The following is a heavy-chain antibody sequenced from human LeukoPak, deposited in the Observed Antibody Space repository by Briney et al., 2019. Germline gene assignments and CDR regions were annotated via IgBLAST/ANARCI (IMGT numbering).Heavy chain of an antibody. CDR2: ISAYNGNT. D-gene: IGHD3-22*01. CDR1: RYTFTGYY. Sequence: ASVKVSCKASRYTFTGYYMHWVRQAPGQGLEWMGWISAYNGNTNYAQKLQGRVTMTTDTSTSTAYMELRSLRSDDTAVYYCAREDGYYYDSSGYPPRRYYYYYMDVWGKGTTVTVSS. J-gene: IGHJ6*03. CDR3: AREDGYYYDSSGYPPRRYYYYYMDV. V-gene: IGHV1-18*04.